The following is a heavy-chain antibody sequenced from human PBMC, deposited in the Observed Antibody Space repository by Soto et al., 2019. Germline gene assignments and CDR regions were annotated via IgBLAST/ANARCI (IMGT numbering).Heavy chain of an antibody. V-gene: IGHV3-64*05. Sequence: GGSLRLSCSASGFTFSSYAMHWVRQAPGKGLEYVSAISSNGGSTYYADAVKGRFTISSDNSKNTLSIQMSSLRAEDTAVYYCVKGGIAAAGTGAFDIWGQGTMVTVSS. CDR2: ISSNGGST. CDR1: GFTFSSYA. CDR3: VKGGIAAAGTGAFDI. D-gene: IGHD6-13*01. J-gene: IGHJ3*02.